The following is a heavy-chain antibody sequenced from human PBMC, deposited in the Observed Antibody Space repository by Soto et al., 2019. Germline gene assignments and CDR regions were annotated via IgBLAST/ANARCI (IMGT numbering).Heavy chain of an antibody. V-gene: IGHV1-69*02. D-gene: IGHD2-15*01. Sequence: GASVKVSCKASGGTFSSYTISWGRQAPGQGLEWMGRIIPILGIANYAQKFQGRVTITADKSTSTAYMELSSLRSEDTAVYYCARGPLAAIYYYYYYMDVWGKGTTVTVSS. CDR3: ARGPLAAIYYYYYYMDV. CDR2: IIPILGIA. J-gene: IGHJ6*03. CDR1: GGTFSSYT.